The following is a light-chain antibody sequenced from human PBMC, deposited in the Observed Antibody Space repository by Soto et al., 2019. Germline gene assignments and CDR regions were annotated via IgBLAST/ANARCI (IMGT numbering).Light chain of an antibody. CDR3: QQRSDSIT. CDR1: QNFGISY. CDR2: DAS. J-gene: IGKJ5*01. Sequence: EIVLTQSPGTLSLSPEESATLSCRASQNFGISYLAWFQQRPGQTPRLLIYDASTRAPGIPARFSGRGSGADFTLTISSLEPEDFAVYYCQQRSDSITFGQGTRLEIK. V-gene: IGKV3-11*01.